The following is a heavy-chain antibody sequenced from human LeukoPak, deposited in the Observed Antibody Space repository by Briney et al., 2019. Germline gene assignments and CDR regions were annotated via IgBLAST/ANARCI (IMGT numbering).Heavy chain of an antibody. V-gene: IGHV4-31*11. CDR1: GGSFSGYY. CDR3: ATSRGDYYGY. Sequence: SETLSLTCAVYGGSFSGYYWSWIRQHPGKGLEWIGYIYYSGSTYYNPSLKSRVTISVDTSKNQFSLKLSSVTAADTAVYYCATSRGDYYGYWGQGTLVTVSS. D-gene: IGHD3-16*01. CDR2: IYYSGST. J-gene: IGHJ4*02.